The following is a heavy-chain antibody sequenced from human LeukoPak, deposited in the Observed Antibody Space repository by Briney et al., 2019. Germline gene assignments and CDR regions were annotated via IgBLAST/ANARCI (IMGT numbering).Heavy chain of an antibody. CDR3: ARDPSISRGIYYYYYGMDV. J-gene: IGHJ6*02. CDR2: IWYDGSNK. CDR1: GFTFSSYG. Sequence: PGGSLRLSCAASGFTFSSYGMHWVRQAPGKGLEWVAVIWYDGSNKYYADSVKGRFTISRDNSKNTLYLQMNSLRAEDTAVYYCARDPSISRGIYYYYYGMDVWGQGTTVTVSS. D-gene: IGHD3-3*02. V-gene: IGHV3-33*01.